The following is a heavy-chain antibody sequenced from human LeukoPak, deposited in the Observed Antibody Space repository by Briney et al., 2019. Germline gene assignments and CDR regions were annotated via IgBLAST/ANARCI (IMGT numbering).Heavy chain of an antibody. V-gene: IGHV3-21*01. CDR1: GFTFSSYS. Sequence: PGGSLRLSCAASGFTFSSYSMNWVRQAPGKGLEWVSSISSSSSYIYYADSVKGRFTISRDNAKNSLYLQMNSLRAEDTAVYYCARDRSITMVRGVARDAFDIWSQGTMVTVSS. CDR3: ARDRSITMVRGVARDAFDI. CDR2: ISSSSSYI. J-gene: IGHJ3*02. D-gene: IGHD3-10*01.